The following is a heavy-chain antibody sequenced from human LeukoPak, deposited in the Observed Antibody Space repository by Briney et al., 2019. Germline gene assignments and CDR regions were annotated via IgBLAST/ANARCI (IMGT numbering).Heavy chain of an antibody. CDR1: GFTFSRYA. V-gene: IGHV3-23*01. J-gene: IGHJ4*02. Sequence: GGSLRLSCAASGFTFSRYAMSWVRQAPGKGLEWVSAISGSGGSTYYADSVKGRFTISRDNSKNTLYLQMNSLRAEDTAVYYCAKSPTYLGAYYFDYWGQGTLVTVSS. CDR2: ISGSGGST. D-gene: IGHD2/OR15-2a*01. CDR3: AKSPTYLGAYYFDY.